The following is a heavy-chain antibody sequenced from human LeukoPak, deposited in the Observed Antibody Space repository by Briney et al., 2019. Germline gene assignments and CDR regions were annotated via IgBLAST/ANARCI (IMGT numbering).Heavy chain of an antibody. V-gene: IGHV3-30*18. Sequence: GGSLRLSCAASGFTFSSYGMHWVRQAPGKGLEWVACISYDGSNKYYADSVKGRFTISRDNSKNTLYLQMNSLRAEDTAVYYCAKDHIAAVGEFHYFDYWGQGTLVTVSS. J-gene: IGHJ4*02. CDR2: ISYDGSNK. CDR1: GFTFSSYG. CDR3: AKDHIAAVGEFHYFDY. D-gene: IGHD6-13*01.